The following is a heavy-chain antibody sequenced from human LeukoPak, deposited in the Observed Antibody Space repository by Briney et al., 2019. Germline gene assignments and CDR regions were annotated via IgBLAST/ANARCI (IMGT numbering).Heavy chain of an antibody. CDR3: TTGPF. CDR2: SKSKTDGGTT. V-gene: IGHV3-15*01. J-gene: IGHJ4*02. Sequence: GGSLRLSCAASGFTFSNAWMSWVRQAPGKGLEWVGCSKSKTDGGTTDYAAPVKGRFTISRDDSSNTVYLQMNSLKTEDTAVYYCTTGPFWGQGTLVTVSS. CDR1: GFTFSNAW.